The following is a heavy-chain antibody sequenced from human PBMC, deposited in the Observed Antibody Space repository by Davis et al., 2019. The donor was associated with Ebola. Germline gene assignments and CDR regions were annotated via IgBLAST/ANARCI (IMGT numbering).Heavy chain of an antibody. J-gene: IGHJ3*02. Sequence: SVKVSCKASGGTFSSYTITWVRQAPGQGLEWMGWVIPVFGTTNYAQKFQGRVTLTADESTSTAYMELSSLRSEDTAVYYCASEYCTSTSCYREAFEIWGQGTMVTVSS. CDR3: ASEYCTSTSCYREAFEI. V-gene: IGHV1-69*13. CDR2: VIPVFGTT. CDR1: GGTFSSYT. D-gene: IGHD2-2*01.